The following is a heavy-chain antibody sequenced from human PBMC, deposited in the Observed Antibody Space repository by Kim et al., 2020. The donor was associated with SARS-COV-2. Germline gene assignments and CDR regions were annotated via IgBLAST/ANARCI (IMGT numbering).Heavy chain of an antibody. Sequence: AGCVKRRFTIARDNAKDSLYLQMNRMRAEDTAVYYCARDYYGSGSYGWFDPWGQGTLVTVSS. J-gene: IGHJ5*02. D-gene: IGHD3-10*01. V-gene: IGHV3-11*05. CDR3: ARDYYGSGSYGWFDP.